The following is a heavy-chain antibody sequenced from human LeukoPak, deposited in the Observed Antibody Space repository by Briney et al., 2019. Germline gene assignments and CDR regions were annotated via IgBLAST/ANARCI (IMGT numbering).Heavy chain of an antibody. V-gene: IGHV1-2*02. D-gene: IGHD2-2*01. CDR3: ARGGCSSTSCYAGPFDY. CDR1: GYSFTGYY. CDR2: INPNSGGT. Sequence: ASVKVSCKASGYSFTGYYMHWVRQAPGQGLEWMGWINPNSGGTNYAQKFQGRVTMTRDTSISTAYMEPSRLRSDDTAVYYCARGGCSSTSCYAGPFDYWGQGTLVTVSS. J-gene: IGHJ4*02.